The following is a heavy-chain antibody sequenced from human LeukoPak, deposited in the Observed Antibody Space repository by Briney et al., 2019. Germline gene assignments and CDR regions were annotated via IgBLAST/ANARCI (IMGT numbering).Heavy chain of an antibody. D-gene: IGHD6-13*01. V-gene: IGHV3-7*01. CDR2: IKQDGSEK. J-gene: IGHJ6*03. Sequence: PGGSLRLSCTASGFTFGDYAMSWFRQAPGKGLEWVANIKQDGSEKYYVDSVKGRFTTSRDNAKNSLYLQMNSLRAEDTAVYYCARDSSINGSSWDYYYYYMDVWGKGTTVTVSS. CDR1: GFTFGDYA. CDR3: ARDSSINGSSWDYYYYYMDV.